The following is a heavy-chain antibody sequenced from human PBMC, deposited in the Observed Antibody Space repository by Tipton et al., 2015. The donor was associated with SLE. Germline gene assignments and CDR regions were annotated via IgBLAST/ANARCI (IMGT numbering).Heavy chain of an antibody. V-gene: IGHV4-61*02. CDR1: GDSISSRSYH. Sequence: LRLSCTVSGDSISSRSYHWGWIRQPAGKGLEWIGRVYTRGSTNYNPSLKSRVTISVDTSKNQFSLKLSSVTAADTAVYFCARANPQLYSSSSGDYYNYFYMDVWGKGTTVTISS. D-gene: IGHD6-6*01. J-gene: IGHJ6*03. CDR3: ARANPQLYSSSSGDYYNYFYMDV. CDR2: VYTRGST.